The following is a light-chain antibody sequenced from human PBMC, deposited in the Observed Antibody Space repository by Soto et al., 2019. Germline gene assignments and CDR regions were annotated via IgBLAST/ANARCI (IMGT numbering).Light chain of an antibody. CDR2: SDN. J-gene: IGLJ3*02. V-gene: IGLV1-44*01. CDR1: ISNIGGNT. CDR3: AAWDDSLHGPV. Sequence: QSVLPQPPSTSGTPGQRVTISCSGSISNIGGNTVNWYQQLPGTAPKLLIYSDNLRPSGVPVRFSGSKSGTSASLAISGLQSEDEADYYCAAWDDSLHGPVFGGGTQLTVL.